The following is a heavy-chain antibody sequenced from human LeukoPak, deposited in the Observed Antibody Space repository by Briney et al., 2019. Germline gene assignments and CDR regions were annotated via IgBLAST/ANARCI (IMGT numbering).Heavy chain of an antibody. CDR1: GFTFSSYA. V-gene: IGHV3-30*04. D-gene: IGHD6-13*01. J-gene: IGHJ4*02. CDR3: AKDRLAAAGDFDY. CDR2: ISYDGSNK. Sequence: GGSLRLSCAASGFTFSSYAMHWVRQAPGKGLEWVAVISYDGSNKYYADSVKGRFTISRDNSKNTLYLQMNSLRAEDTAVYYCAKDRLAAAGDFDYWGQGTLVTVSS.